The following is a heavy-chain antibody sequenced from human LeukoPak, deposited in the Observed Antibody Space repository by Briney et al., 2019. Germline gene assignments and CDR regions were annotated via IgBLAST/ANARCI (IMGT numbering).Heavy chain of an antibody. Sequence: GGSLRLSCAASGFSFSTYAMSWVRQAPGKGLEWVSGVNGNGGSTSYADSVKGRFTIFRDNSKNTIYLQMDSLRAEDTAIYYCARDYWWNYDYWGQGTLVTVSS. V-gene: IGHV3-23*01. CDR1: GFSFSTYA. J-gene: IGHJ4*02. CDR3: ARDYWWNYDY. CDR2: VNGNGGST. D-gene: IGHD1-7*01.